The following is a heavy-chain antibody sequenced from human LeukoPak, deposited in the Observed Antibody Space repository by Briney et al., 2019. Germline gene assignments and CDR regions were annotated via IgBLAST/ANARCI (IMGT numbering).Heavy chain of an antibody. D-gene: IGHD1-26*01. J-gene: IGHJ4*02. CDR1: GGSISSYF. V-gene: IGHV4-4*07. Sequence: SETLSLTCTVSGGSISSYFWSWIRQPAGKGGEWIGRIQTSGSTNYNPSLKRRVTISIDTCKKQFSLKLSSAPAADTVVYYCARVARIVGATDFYFDYWGQGTLVTVSS. CDR3: ARVARIVGATDFYFDY. CDR2: IQTSGST.